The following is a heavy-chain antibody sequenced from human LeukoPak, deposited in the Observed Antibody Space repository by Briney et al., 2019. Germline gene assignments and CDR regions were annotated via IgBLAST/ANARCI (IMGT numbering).Heavy chain of an antibody. V-gene: IGHV3-23*01. J-gene: IGHJ4*02. CDR3: AREGDSSGYSYSRY. CDR1: GFTFSSYA. D-gene: IGHD3-22*01. Sequence: PGGSLRLSCAASGFTFSSYAVSWVRQAPGKGLEWVSAISGSGGSTFYAGSVKGRFTISRDNFKNTVYLQMNSLRAEDTAVYYCAREGDSSGYSYSRYWGQGTLVTVSS. CDR2: ISGSGGST.